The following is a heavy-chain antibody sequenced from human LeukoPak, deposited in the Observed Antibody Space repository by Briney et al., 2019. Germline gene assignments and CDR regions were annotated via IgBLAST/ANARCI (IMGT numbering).Heavy chain of an antibody. J-gene: IGHJ6*03. D-gene: IGHD5-18*01. CDR3: ARELYDYNIQLWFVPPGAYYYYYMDV. Sequence: ASVKVSCKASGYTFTGYYMHWVRQAPGQGLEWMGWINPNSGGTNNVQKFQGRVTMTRDTSISTAYMELSRLRSDDMAVYYCARELYDYNIQLWFVPPGAYYYYYMDVWGKGTTVTVSS. V-gene: IGHV1-2*02. CDR2: INPNSGGT. CDR1: GYTFTGYY.